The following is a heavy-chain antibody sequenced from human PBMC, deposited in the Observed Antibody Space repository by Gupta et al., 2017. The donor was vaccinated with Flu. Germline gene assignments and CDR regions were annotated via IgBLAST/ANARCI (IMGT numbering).Heavy chain of an antibody. Sequence: EVQLVETGGGLIQPGGSLRLSCAASGFTVSSNYMSWVRQAPGKGLEWVSVIYSGGSTYYADSVKGRFTISRDNSKNTLYLQMNSLRAEDTAVYYCARDRYGGNSYFDYWGQGTLVTVSS. CDR2: IYSGGST. J-gene: IGHJ4*02. V-gene: IGHV3-53*02. CDR1: GFTVSSNY. CDR3: ARDRYGGNSYFDY. D-gene: IGHD4-17*01.